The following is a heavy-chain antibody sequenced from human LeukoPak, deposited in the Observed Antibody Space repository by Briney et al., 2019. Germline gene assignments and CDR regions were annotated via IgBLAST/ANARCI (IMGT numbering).Heavy chain of an antibody. CDR1: GGSFSGYY. V-gene: IGHV4-34*01. CDR2: INHSGST. CDR3: ARDRLEEDETDYYYYMDV. Sequence: SETLSLTCAVYGGSFSGYYWSWIRQPPGKGLEWIGEINHSGSTNYNPSLKSRVTISVDTSKNQFSLKLSSVTAADTAVYYCARDRLEEDETDYYYYMDVWGKGTTVTVSS. J-gene: IGHJ6*03. D-gene: IGHD1-1*01.